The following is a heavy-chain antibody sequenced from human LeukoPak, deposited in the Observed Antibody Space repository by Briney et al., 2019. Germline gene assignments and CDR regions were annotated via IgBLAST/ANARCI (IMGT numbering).Heavy chain of an antibody. CDR1: TFTFSSYG. CDR3: ANTMYSSAWSPFDY. V-gene: IGHV3-30*02. J-gene: IGHJ4*02. Sequence: PGGSLRLSCAASTFTFSSYGMHWVRQAPGKGLEWVAFIQYDGNKRHYADSVKGRFTISRDNSKNTLYLQMNSLRPEDTAIYYCANTMYSSAWSPFDYWGRGTLVTVSS. D-gene: IGHD6-19*01. CDR2: IQYDGNKR.